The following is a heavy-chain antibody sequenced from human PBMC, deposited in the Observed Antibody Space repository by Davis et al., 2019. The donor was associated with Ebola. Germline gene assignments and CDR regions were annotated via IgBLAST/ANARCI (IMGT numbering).Heavy chain of an antibody. CDR1: GYTFTSSD. Sequence: ASVKVSCKASGYTFTSSDINWVRQATGQGLEWMGWMNPNSGNTGYAQKFQGRVTMTRNTSISTAYMELSSLRSEDTAVYYCARAIRYCTNGVCYADGMDVWGKGTTVTVSS. CDR2: MNPNSGNT. J-gene: IGHJ6*04. V-gene: IGHV1-8*01. CDR3: ARAIRYCTNGVCYADGMDV. D-gene: IGHD2-8*01.